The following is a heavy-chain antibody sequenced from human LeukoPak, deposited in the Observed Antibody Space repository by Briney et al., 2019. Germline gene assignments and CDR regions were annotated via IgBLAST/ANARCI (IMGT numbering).Heavy chain of an antibody. D-gene: IGHD5-12*01. Sequence: GGSLRLSCAASGVTFSSYGMHWVRQAPGKGLEWVALISSDGNDKLYADSVKGRFTISRDDSKSTLYLQMNSLRAEDTAVYYCTTKVIRGNSGDDYDDWGQGTLVTVSS. CDR2: ISSDGNDK. V-gene: IGHV3-30*03. CDR3: TTKVIRGNSGDDYDD. CDR1: GVTFSSYG. J-gene: IGHJ4*02.